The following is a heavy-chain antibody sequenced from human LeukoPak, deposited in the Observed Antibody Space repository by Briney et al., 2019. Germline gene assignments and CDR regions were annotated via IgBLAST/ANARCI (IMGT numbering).Heavy chain of an antibody. CDR1: GFTFSGYS. J-gene: IGHJ4*02. Sequence: GGSLRLSCAASGFTFSGYSMNWVRQAPGKGLEWVSSISSSSSYIYYADSVEGRFTISRDNAKNSLYLQMNSLRAEDTAVYYCARAQTYYYDSSGYYLDYWGQGTLVTVSS. CDR3: ARAQTYYYDSSGYYLDY. D-gene: IGHD3-22*01. V-gene: IGHV3-21*01. CDR2: ISSSSSYI.